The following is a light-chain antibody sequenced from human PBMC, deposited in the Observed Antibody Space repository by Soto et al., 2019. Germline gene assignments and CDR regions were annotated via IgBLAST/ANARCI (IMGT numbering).Light chain of an antibody. CDR2: DVS. CDR3: SSYTSSSTLYV. J-gene: IGLJ1*01. CDR1: SSDVGGYNY. Sequence: QSALTQPASVSGSPGQSITISCTGTSSDVGGYNYVSWYQQHPGKAPKLMIYDVSNRPSGVSNRFSGSKSGNTASLTISGLQAEDEAEYYCSSYTSSSTLYVFGTGTNVTV. V-gene: IGLV2-14*01.